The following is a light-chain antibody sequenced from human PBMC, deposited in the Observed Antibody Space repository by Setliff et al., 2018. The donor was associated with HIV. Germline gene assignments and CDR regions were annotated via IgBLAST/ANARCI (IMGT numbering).Light chain of an antibody. CDR1: SSNIGAGYD. V-gene: IGLV1-40*01. CDR2: GNS. Sequence: QSVLTQPPSVSGAPGQRVTISCTGSSSNIGAGYDVQWYQQFPGTAPKLLIYGNSNRPSGVPDRFSGSKSGTSASLAITGLQAEDEADYYCQSYDSGLRGSVFGGGTKVTVL. J-gene: IGLJ2*01. CDR3: QSYDSGLRGSV.